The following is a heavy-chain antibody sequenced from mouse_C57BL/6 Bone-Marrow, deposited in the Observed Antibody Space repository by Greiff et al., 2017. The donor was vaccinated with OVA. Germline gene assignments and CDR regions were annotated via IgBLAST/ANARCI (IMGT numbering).Heavy chain of an antibody. V-gene: IGHV7-3*01. CDR2: IRNKANGYTT. CDR1: GFTFTDYY. D-gene: IGHD1-1*01. CDR3: ARSYYCSSDGWYFDV. Sequence: EVHLVESGGGLVQPGGSLSLSCAASGFTFTDYYMSWVRQPPGKALEWLGFIRNKANGYTTEYSASVKGRFTISRDNSQSILYLQMNALRAEDSATYYCARSYYCSSDGWYFDVWGTGTTGTVAA. J-gene: IGHJ1*03.